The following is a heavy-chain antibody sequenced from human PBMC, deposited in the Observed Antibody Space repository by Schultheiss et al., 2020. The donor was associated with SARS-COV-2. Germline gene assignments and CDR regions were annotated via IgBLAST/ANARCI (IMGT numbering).Heavy chain of an antibody. CDR3: ARLATSPYYYYYGMDV. J-gene: IGHJ6*02. CDR2: IYSGGST. D-gene: IGHD5-12*01. Sequence: GGSLRLSCAASGFTVSSNYMSWVRQAPGKGLEWVSVIYSGGSTYYADSVKGRFTISRDNSKNTLYLQMNSLRAEDTAVYYCARLATSPYYYYYGMDVWGQGTTVTVSS. CDR1: GFTVSSNY. V-gene: IGHV3-66*04.